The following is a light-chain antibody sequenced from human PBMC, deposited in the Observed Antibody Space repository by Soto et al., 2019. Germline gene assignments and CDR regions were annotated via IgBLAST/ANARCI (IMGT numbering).Light chain of an antibody. CDR2: GAA. Sequence: EIVMTQSPATMSVSPGERVTPSCRARQSVSSNLAWYQQQPGQGPRLLIYGAAPRATVIQARFSGSGSGTAFTLTISSLESEDFAVYYCQQYNNWPPYSFGQGTKLEIK. J-gene: IGKJ2*03. V-gene: IGKV3-15*01. CDR3: QQYNNWPPYS. CDR1: QSVSSN.